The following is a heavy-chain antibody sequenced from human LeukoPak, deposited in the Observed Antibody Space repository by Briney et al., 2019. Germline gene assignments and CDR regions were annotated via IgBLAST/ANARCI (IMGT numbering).Heavy chain of an antibody. J-gene: IGHJ4*02. CDR3: AKDRPFGDFRRRDPDF. V-gene: IGHV3-23*01. CDR2: ITGHSGTT. Sequence: GGSLRLSCAAPRFTFSSYAMSWVRQAPGKGLEWDSSITGHSGTTYYADSVRGRFTVSRDNSNNTLYLQMNSLRAEDTAVYYCAKDRPFGDFRRRDPDFWGQGILVTVSS. D-gene: IGHD4-17*01. CDR1: RFTFSSYA.